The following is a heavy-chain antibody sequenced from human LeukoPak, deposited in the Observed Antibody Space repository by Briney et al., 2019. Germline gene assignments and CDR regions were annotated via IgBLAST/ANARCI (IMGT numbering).Heavy chain of an antibody. Sequence: PSETLSLTCGVSGGSISNTNWWSWVRQPPGQGLEWIGEISLTGLTHYNPSLESRVTVSLDKSKNQLSLNLTSVTAADTAVYCCSRENGAFSPFGYWGQGILVTVLS. CDR2: ISLTGLT. CDR3: SRENGAFSPFGY. J-gene: IGHJ4*02. V-gene: IGHV4-4*01. D-gene: IGHD2-8*01. CDR1: GGSISNTNW.